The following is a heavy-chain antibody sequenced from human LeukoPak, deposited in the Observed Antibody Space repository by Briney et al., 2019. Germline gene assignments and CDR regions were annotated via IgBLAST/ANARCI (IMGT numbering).Heavy chain of an antibody. D-gene: IGHD2-2*01. V-gene: IGHV3-33*08. CDR3: ARHCSSTSCRDNDAFDI. Sequence: GGSLRLSCAASGFTFSFYAMSWVRQAPGKGLEWVAVIWYDGSNKYYADSVKGRFTISRDNSKNTLYLQMNSLRAEDTAVYYCARHCSSTSCRDNDAFDIWGQGTMVTVSS. CDR2: IWYDGSNK. J-gene: IGHJ3*02. CDR1: GFTFSFYA.